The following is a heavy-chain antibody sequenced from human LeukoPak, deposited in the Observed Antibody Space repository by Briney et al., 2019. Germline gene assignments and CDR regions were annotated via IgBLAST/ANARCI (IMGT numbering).Heavy chain of an antibody. CDR3: ARLIKDTTLAY. CDR2: MYYSGST. V-gene: IGHV4-39*01. CDR1: GGSISNYY. Sequence: PSETLSLTCTVSGGSISNYYWGWIRQPPGKGLEWIGSMYYSGSTYYNPSLKSRVTISVDRSKTQFSLKLSSVTAADTAVYYCARLIKDTTLAYWGQGTLVTVSS. J-gene: IGHJ4*02. D-gene: IGHD5-18*01.